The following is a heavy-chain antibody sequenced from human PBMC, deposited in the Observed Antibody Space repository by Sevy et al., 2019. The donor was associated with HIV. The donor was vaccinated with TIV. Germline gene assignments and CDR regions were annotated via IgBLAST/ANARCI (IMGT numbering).Heavy chain of an antibody. D-gene: IGHD1-7*01. CDR3: ARDDGNYYFHY. CDR1: GFTFSKYW. V-gene: IGHV3-7*01. J-gene: IGHJ4*02. Sequence: GGSLRLSCPASGFTFSKYWMGWVRQAPGKGLEWVANIKQDAGQKYYVDSVKGRFTISRKNAKNSLYLQMNSLGAEDTAVYFCARDDGNYYFHYWGQGTLVTVSS. CDR2: IKQDAGQK.